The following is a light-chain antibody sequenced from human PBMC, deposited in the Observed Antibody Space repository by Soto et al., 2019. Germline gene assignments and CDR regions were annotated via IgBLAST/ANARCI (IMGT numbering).Light chain of an antibody. Sequence: DIQMTQSPPSLSASVGDRVTITCRESQGIGKDLGWYQQKPGKAPKRLIHDASSLESGVPSRFSGSGSGKEFTLTSSSLQPEDLATYYCLQNNSLLTFGGGTKVDIK. CDR1: QGIGKD. CDR2: DAS. CDR3: LQNNSLLT. V-gene: IGKV1-17*01. J-gene: IGKJ4*01.